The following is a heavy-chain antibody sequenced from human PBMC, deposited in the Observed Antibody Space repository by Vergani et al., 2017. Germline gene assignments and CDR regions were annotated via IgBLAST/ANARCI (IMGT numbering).Heavy chain of an antibody. J-gene: IGHJ4*02. CDR1: GGSISSGDHC. Sequence: QVQLQESGPGVVKPSQTLSLTCAVSGGSISSGDHCWTWIRQRPGKGLEWIGYIFYSGTTYDNPSLRSRLTISVDTSQNQFSLKLTSVTAADSALYFCASIARAPTRRNPPPDYWGQGILVTVSS. D-gene: IGHD3-16*02. V-gene: IGHV4-31*11. CDR2: IFYSGTT. CDR3: ASIARAPTRRNPPPDY.